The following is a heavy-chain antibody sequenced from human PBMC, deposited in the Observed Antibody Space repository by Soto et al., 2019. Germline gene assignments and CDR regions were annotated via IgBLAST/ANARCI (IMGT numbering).Heavy chain of an antibody. V-gene: IGHV3-30*04. J-gene: IGHJ6*02. CDR3: ARGPRGSGYDLEDYYYYYGMDV. D-gene: IGHD5-12*01. CDR2: ISYDGSNK. Sequence: GGSLRLSCAASGFTFSSYAMHWVRQAPGKGLEWVAVISYDGSNKYYADSVKGRFTISRDNSKNTLYLQMNSLRAEDTAVYYCARGPRGSGYDLEDYYYYYGMDVWGQGTTVTVSS. CDR1: GFTFSSYA.